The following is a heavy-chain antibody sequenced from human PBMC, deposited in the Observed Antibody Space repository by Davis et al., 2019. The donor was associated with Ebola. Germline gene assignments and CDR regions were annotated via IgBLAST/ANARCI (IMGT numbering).Heavy chain of an antibody. D-gene: IGHD3-3*01. CDR3: AKDLEWLFMGGMDV. J-gene: IGHJ6*02. Sequence: GESLKISCAASGFTFSDYYMSWIRQAPGKGLEWVSYISSSGSTIYYADSVKGRFTISRDNAKNSLYLQMNSLRAEDTALYYCAKDLEWLFMGGMDVWGQGTTVTVSS. CDR1: GFTFSDYY. CDR2: ISSSGSTI. V-gene: IGHV3-11*01.